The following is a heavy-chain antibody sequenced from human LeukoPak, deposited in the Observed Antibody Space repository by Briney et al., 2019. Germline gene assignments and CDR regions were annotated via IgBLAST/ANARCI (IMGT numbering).Heavy chain of an antibody. J-gene: IGHJ4*02. Sequence: WSLRLSCAASGFTFSSYAMHWVRQAPGKGLEWVAVISYDGSNKYYADSVKGRFTISRDNSKNTLYLQMNSLRAEDTAVYYCARGSSLDYWGQGTLVTVSS. CDR3: ARGSSLDY. D-gene: IGHD3-10*01. CDR1: GFTFSSYA. V-gene: IGHV3-30-3*01. CDR2: ISYDGSNK.